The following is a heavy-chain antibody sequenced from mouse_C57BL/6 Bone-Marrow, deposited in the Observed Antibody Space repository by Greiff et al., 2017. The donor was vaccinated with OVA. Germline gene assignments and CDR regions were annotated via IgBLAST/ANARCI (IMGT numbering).Heavy chain of an antibody. V-gene: IGHV5-12*01. CDR2: ISNGGGST. CDR1: GFTFSDFY. CDR3: ARLDAMDY. Sequence: EVNLVESGGGLVQPGGSLKLSCAASGFTFSDFYMYWIRQTPEKRLEWVAYISNGGGSTYYPDTVKGRFTIYRDNAKNTLYLQMSRLKSEDTAMYYCARLDAMDYWGQGTSVTVSS. J-gene: IGHJ4*01.